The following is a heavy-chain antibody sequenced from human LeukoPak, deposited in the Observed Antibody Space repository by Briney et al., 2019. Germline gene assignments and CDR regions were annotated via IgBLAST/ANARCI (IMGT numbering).Heavy chain of an antibody. V-gene: IGHV1-2*06. D-gene: IGHD2-15*01. CDR1: GYTFTGYY. CDR3: ASPAATRKAGINFDY. CDR2: INPNSGGT. J-gene: IGHJ4*02. Sequence: ASVKVSCKASGYTFTGYYIHWVRQAPGQGLEWMGRINPNSGGTNYAQKFQGRVTMTRDTSISTAYMGLSSLRSDDTAVYYCASPAATRKAGINFDYWGQGTLVTVSS.